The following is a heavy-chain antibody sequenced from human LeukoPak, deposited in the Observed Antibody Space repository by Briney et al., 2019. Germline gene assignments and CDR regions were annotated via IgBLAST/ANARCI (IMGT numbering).Heavy chain of an antibody. CDR2: IYHSGSI. D-gene: IGHD2-21*01. V-gene: IGHV4-38-2*01. CDR1: GYSISSGYY. CDR3: ARGNPISDY. Sequence: SETLSLTCAVSGYSISSGYYWGWIRQPPGKGLEWIGSIYHSGSIYYNPSLKSRVTISVDTSKNQFSLKLSSVTAADTAVYYCARGNPISDYWGQGTLVSVSS. J-gene: IGHJ4*02.